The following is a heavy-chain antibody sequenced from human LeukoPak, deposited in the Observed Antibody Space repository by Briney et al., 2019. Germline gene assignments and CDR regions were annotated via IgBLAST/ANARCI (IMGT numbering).Heavy chain of an antibody. CDR1: GGSFSGYY. D-gene: IGHD2/OR15-2a*01. J-gene: IGHJ4*02. Sequence: SETLSLTCAVYGGSFSGYYWSWIRQPPGKGLEWIGEINHSGSTNYNPSLKSRVTISVDTSKNQFSLKLSSVTAADTAVYYCARADYVLYYFDYWGQGTLVTVSS. CDR2: INHSGST. V-gene: IGHV4-34*01. CDR3: ARADYVLYYFDY.